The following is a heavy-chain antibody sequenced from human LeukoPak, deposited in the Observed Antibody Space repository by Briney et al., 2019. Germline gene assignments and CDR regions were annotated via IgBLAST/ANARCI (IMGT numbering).Heavy chain of an antibody. CDR2: IYYSGST. D-gene: IGHD3-9*01. CDR1: GGSISSYY. V-gene: IGHV4-59*01. J-gene: IGHJ6*03. CDR3: ARLRHYDILTGYYSADYYYYYMDV. Sequence: SETLSLTCTVSGGSISSYYWSWIRQPPGKGLEWIGYIYYSGSTNYNPSLKSRVTISVDTSKNQFSLKLSSVTAADTAVYYCARLRHYDILTGYYSADYYYYYMDVWGKGTTVTISS.